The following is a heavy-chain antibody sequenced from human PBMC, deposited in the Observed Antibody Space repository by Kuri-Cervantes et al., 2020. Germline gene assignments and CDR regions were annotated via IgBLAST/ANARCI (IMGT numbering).Heavy chain of an antibody. CDR3: ARNYGYDY. CDR1: GFIFSSYW. Sequence: GSLRLSCAASGFIFSSYWMSWVRQAPGKGLEWVANIKQDGSEKYYVDSVKGRFTISRDNAKNSLYLQMNSLRAEDTAVYYCARNYGYDYWGQGTLVTVSS. J-gene: IGHJ4*02. CDR2: IKQDGSEK. D-gene: IGHD3-10*01. V-gene: IGHV3-7*01.